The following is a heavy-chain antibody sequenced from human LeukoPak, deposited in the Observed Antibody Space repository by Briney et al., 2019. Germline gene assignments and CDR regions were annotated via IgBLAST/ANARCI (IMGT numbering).Heavy chain of an antibody. Sequence: PSETLSLTCTVSGGSISSYYWSWIRQPPGKGLEWIGHIYYSGSTNYNPSLKSRVTISVDTSKNQFSLKLSSVTAADTAVYYCARDTYYYDISGYSRFDYWGQGTLVTVSS. D-gene: IGHD3-22*01. J-gene: IGHJ4*02. CDR1: GGSISSYY. CDR3: ARDTYYYDISGYSRFDY. CDR2: IYYSGST. V-gene: IGHV4-59*12.